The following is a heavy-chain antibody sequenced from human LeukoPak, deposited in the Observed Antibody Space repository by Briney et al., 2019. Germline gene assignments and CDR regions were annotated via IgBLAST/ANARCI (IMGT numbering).Heavy chain of an antibody. CDR2: IIPIFGTA. D-gene: IGHD2-15*01. V-gene: IGHV1-69*13. J-gene: IGHJ6*02. Sequence: SVKVSCKASGGTFSSYAISWVRQAPGQGLEWMGGIIPIFGTANYAQKFQGRVTITADESTSTAYMELSSLRSEDTAVYYCARHSPGYAYYYGMDVWGQGTTVTDSS. CDR3: ARHSPGYAYYYGMDV. CDR1: GGTFSSYA.